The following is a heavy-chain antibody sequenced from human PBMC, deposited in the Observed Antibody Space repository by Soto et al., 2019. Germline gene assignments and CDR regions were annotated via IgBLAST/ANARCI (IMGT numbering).Heavy chain of an antibody. V-gene: IGHV3-30*18. CDR1: GCTFSKYG. Sequence: QVQLVESGGGVVQPGGSLRLSCAASGCTFSKYGMHWVRQAPGKGLEWVAVISYDGSNKYYADSVKGRFTISRDKSTNTLYVQMNSLRVEDTAVYYCAKGAEGGAYYGMDVWGQGTTVTVSS. D-gene: IGHD3-16*01. CDR2: ISYDGSNK. CDR3: AKGAEGGAYYGMDV. J-gene: IGHJ6*02.